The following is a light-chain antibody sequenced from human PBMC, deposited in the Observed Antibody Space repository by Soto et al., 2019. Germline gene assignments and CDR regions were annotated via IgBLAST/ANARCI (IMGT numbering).Light chain of an antibody. CDR3: QQSYSTLPIT. J-gene: IGKJ5*01. CDR1: QAISGS. Sequence: DIQLTQSPSFLSASVGDRVTITCRASQAISGSLAWYQQKAGKAPKLLIYAASTLQSGVPSRFSGSGSGTDFTLTISSLQPEDFATYYCQQSYSTLPITFGQGTRLEIK. V-gene: IGKV1-39*01. CDR2: AAS.